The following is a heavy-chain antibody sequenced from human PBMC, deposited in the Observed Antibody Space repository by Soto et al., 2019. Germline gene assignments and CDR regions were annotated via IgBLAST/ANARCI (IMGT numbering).Heavy chain of an antibody. D-gene: IGHD3-16*01. J-gene: IGHJ6*02. Sequence: QAQLVESGGGVVQPGTSLRLSCAASGFPFNNYAMHWVRQRPGKGLDWVAVISYDGSNSYYSDSVKGRFTVSRDRSKNTLSLQMNSLRVEDTAVYYCAKGILSATFAPYAMDVWGQGTTVTVSS. CDR3: AKGILSATFAPYAMDV. CDR2: ISYDGSNS. V-gene: IGHV3-30*18. CDR1: GFPFNNYA.